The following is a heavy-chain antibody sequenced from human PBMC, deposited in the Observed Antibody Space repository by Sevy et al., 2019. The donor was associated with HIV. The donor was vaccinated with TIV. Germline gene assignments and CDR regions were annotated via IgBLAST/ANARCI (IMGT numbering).Heavy chain of an antibody. Sequence: GGSLRLSCAASGFTFSSYAMSWVRQAPGKGLEWVSAISGSGGSTYYADSVKGRFTISRDNSKNTLYLQMNSLRAEETAVYYCAKALCSSTSCYGYYYYGMDVWGQGTTVTVSS. CDR3: AKALCSSTSCYGYYYYGMDV. J-gene: IGHJ6*02. D-gene: IGHD2-2*01. CDR1: GFTFSSYA. CDR2: ISGSGGST. V-gene: IGHV3-23*01.